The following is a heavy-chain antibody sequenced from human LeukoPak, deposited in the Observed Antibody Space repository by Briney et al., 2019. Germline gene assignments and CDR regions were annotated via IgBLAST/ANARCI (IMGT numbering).Heavy chain of an antibody. D-gene: IGHD5-24*01. CDR2: IIPSDGFT. CDR1: GYTFTNYY. CDR3: ARIRDGYNDAYDI. J-gene: IGHJ3*02. Sequence: ASVKVSCKASGYTFTNYYIHWVRQAPGQGLEWMGMIIPSDGFTTYAQKFQGRLTMTSDTSARTVYMELSSLRSEDTAIYYCARIRDGYNDAYDIWGQGTVVTVPS. V-gene: IGHV1-46*01.